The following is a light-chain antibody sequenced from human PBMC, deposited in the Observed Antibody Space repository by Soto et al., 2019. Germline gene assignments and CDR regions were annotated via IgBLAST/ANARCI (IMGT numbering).Light chain of an antibody. CDR2: DVS. J-gene: IGKJ2*01. CDR3: QQYDGLPRT. V-gene: IGKV1-33*01. CDR1: QDISDH. Sequence: DIRLSQSPSSLSASVGDRVTITCQASQDISDHLNWYQQKPGKAPRLLLYDVSNLQRGIPSRFSGSGSGTDFTFTISGLQPEDFATYFCQQYDGLPRTFGQGTEMDI.